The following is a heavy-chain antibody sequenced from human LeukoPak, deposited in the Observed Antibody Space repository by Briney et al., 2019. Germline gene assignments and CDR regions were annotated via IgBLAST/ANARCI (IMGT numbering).Heavy chain of an antibody. CDR1: GLIFSTAG. D-gene: IGHD3-10*01. J-gene: IGHJ4*02. CDR2: ISYDGSDE. Sequence: PGGSLRLSCTASGLIFSTAGMHWVRQAPGKGLEWVAFISYDGSDEQYADSVKGRFTVSRDNAKNTLYLQMNSLTMEDTAFYYCAGETSYFTSGTPFDYWGQGTLVTVSS. CDR3: AGETSYFTSGTPFDY. V-gene: IGHV3-30*03.